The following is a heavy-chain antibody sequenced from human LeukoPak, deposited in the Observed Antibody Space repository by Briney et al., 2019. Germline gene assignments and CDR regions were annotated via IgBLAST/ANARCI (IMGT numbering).Heavy chain of an antibody. D-gene: IGHD6-6*01. J-gene: IGHJ6*04. V-gene: IGHV3-33*01. CDR3: ARDLVAAYYYGMDI. CDR1: GLNFSTYG. CDR2: IWYDGSNK. Sequence: GGSLRLSCTTSGLNFSTYGMHWVRQAPGKGLEWVAVIWYDGSNKYYTNSVKGRFTISRDNPKNTLYLQMNSLRAEDTAVYLCARDLVAAYYYGMDIWGKGTTVTVSS.